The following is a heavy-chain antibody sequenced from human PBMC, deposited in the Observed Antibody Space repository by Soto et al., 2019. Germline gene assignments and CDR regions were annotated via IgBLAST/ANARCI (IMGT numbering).Heavy chain of an antibody. D-gene: IGHD2-15*01. J-gene: IGHJ5*02. CDR3: ARGIATGQLDP. Sequence: VSVKVSCNASGYTFTRYTMNWVRQAPGQRLEWMGWINPDNGNTKSSQKFQDRVIITRDTSASTAYMDLSSLRSEDTAVYYCARGIATGQLDPWGQGPMVTVSS. V-gene: IGHV1-3*01. CDR1: GYTFTRYT. CDR2: INPDNGNT.